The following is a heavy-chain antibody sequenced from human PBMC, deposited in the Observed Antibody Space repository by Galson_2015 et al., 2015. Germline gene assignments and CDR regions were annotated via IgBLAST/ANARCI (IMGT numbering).Heavy chain of an antibody. D-gene: IGHD2-15*01. V-gene: IGHV1-69*13. CDR3: ASAYRLGDLGGFQH. J-gene: IGHJ1*01. CDR1: GGTFSSYA. CDR2: IIPIFGTA. Sequence: SVKVSCKASGGTFSSYAISWVRQAPGQGLEWMGGIIPIFGTANYAQKFQGRVTITADESTSTAYMERSSPRSEDTAVYYCASAYRLGDLGGFQHWGQGTLVTVSS.